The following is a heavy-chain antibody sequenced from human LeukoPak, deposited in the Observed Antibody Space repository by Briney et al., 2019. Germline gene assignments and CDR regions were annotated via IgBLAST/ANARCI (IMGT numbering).Heavy chain of an antibody. CDR3: AKDVWWSVS. CDR2: ISADAVDT. CDR1: GFSFSNYA. Sequence: GGSLRLSCAASGFSFSNYAMTWVRQAPGKGLEWVSAISADAVDTFYAPSVKGRFTISRDNSKNTMYLQINSLRAGDTAIYYCAKDVWWSVSWGQGTLVTVSS. J-gene: IGHJ5*02. D-gene: IGHD2-8*02. V-gene: IGHV3-23*01.